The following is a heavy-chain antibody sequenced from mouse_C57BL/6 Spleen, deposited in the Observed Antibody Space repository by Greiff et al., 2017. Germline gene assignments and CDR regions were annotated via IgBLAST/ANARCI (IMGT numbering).Heavy chain of an antibody. V-gene: IGHV14-4*01. J-gene: IGHJ3*01. CDR1: GFNIKDDY. CDR2: IDPENGDT. CDR3: FSQGWFAY. Sequence: EVQLQQSGAELVRPGASVKLSCTASGFNIKDDYMHWVKQRPEQGLEWIGWIDPENGDTEYASKFQGKATITADTSSNTAYLQLSSLTSEDTAVYYCFSQGWFAYWGQGTLVTVSA.